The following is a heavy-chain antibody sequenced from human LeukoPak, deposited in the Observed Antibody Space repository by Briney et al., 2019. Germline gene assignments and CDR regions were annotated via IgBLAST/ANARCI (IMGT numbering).Heavy chain of an antibody. V-gene: IGHV3-74*01. J-gene: IGHJ4*02. CDR2: INSDGSST. D-gene: IGHD6-13*01. CDR3: ARSTYQFSSSWYVLDY. CDR1: GFTFSSYW. Sequence: PGGSLRLSCAASGFTFSSYWMHWVRQAPGKGLVWVSRINSDGSSTSYADSVKGRFTISRDNAKNTLYLQVNSLRAEDTAVYYCARSTYQFSSSWYVLDYWGQGTLVTVSS.